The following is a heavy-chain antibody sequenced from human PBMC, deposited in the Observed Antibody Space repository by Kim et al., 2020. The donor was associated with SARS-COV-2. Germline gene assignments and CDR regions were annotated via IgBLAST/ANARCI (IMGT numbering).Heavy chain of an antibody. D-gene: IGHD2-15*01. V-gene: IGHV3-43*01. J-gene: IGHJ4*02. CDR3: AKDRGGCSGGSCYFEY. Sequence: DSVKGRFSISRDNSKNSLYLQMNSLRIADTALYYCAKDRGGCSGGSCYFEYWGQGTLVTVSS.